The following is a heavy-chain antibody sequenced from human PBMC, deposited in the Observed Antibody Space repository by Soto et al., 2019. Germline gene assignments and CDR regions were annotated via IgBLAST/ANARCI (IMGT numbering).Heavy chain of an antibody. CDR2: ISGSGATK. J-gene: IGHJ6*02. CDR1: GFTFSSHS. CDR3: ARGGAYCSSTSCQTYGMDV. Sequence: PGGSLRLSCAASGFTFSSHSINWVRQAPGKGLEWVSYISGSGATKYYADSVKGRFTISRDNARNSLYLQMNSLRAEDTAVYYCARGGAYCSSTSCQTYGMDVWGQGTTVTVSS. V-gene: IGHV3-48*01. D-gene: IGHD2-2*01.